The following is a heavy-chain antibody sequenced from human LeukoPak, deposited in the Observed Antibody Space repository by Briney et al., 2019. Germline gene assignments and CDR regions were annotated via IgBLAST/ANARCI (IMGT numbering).Heavy chain of an antibody. CDR1: GFSFSNYA. V-gene: IGHV3-64*04. J-gene: IGHJ6*02. CDR3: AKDLSYGMDV. CDR2: ISSNGGFT. Sequence: GGSLRLSCSASGFSFSNYAMHWVRQAPGKGVEYVSSISSNGGFTDYADSVKGRFTISRDNSKNTLYLQMKSLRAEDTALYYCAKDLSYGMDVWGQGTTVTVSS. D-gene: IGHD3-9*01.